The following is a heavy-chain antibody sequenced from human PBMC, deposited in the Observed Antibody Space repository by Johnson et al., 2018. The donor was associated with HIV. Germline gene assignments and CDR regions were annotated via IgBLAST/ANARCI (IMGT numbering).Heavy chain of an antibody. CDR3: ARDAGPEGFHPWGAFDI. CDR1: GFMVADYG. J-gene: IGHJ3*02. CDR2: INWNGGSK. Sequence: VQLVESGGGVVRPGGSLRLSCAVSGFMVADYGMSWVRQVPGKGLEWVSGINWNGGSKGYADSAKGRFTISRDNASNSLYLQMNRLRAEDTALYYCARDAGPEGFHPWGAFDIWGQGTMVTVSS. V-gene: IGHV3-20*04. D-gene: IGHD7-27*01.